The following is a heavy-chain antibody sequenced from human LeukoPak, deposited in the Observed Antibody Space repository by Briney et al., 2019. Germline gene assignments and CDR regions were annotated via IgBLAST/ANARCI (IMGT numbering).Heavy chain of an antibody. Sequence: PGGSLRLSCAASGFTFSSYGMSWVRQAPGNRLEWVSAISGSGGSTYYADSVKGRFTISRDNSKNTLYLQMNSLRAGDTAVYYCVRLSPYDSSGYYYDYWGQGTLVTVSS. J-gene: IGHJ4*02. CDR2: ISGSGGST. CDR1: GFTFSSYG. CDR3: VRLSPYDSSGYYYDY. D-gene: IGHD3-22*01. V-gene: IGHV3-23*01.